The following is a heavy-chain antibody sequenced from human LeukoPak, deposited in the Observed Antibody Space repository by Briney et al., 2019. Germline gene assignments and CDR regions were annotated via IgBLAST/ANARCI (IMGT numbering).Heavy chain of an antibody. Sequence: GGSLRLSCAASGFTFSSYAMSWVRQAPGKGLEGVSAISGSGGSTYYADSVKGRFTISRDNSKNTLYLQMNSLRAEDTAVYYCAKGGGYYDSSGYYQYYFDYWGQGTLVTVSS. CDR2: ISGSGGST. CDR3: AKGGGYYDSSGYYQYYFDY. CDR1: GFTFSSYA. D-gene: IGHD3-22*01. J-gene: IGHJ4*02. V-gene: IGHV3-23*01.